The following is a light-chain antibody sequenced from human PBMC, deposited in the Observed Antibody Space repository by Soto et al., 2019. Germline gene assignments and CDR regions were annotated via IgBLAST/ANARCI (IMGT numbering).Light chain of an antibody. J-gene: IGLJ1*01. CDR1: SSDVGGYIY. V-gene: IGLV2-8*01. Sequence: QSALTQPPSASGSPGQSVTISCTGTSSDVGGYIYVSWYQQHPGKVPKLMIYEVNKRPSGVPDRFSGSRSGNTASLTVSGLQTEDEADYYCSSYAGSHYVFGTGTKVTVL. CDR3: SSYAGSHYV. CDR2: EVN.